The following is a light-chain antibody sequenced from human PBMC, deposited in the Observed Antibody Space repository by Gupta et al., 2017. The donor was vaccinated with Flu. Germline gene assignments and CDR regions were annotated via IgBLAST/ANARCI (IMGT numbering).Light chain of an antibody. CDR2: GAS. Sequence: EIVLTQSPGTLSLSPGERATLSCRASQSVSSSYLAWYQQKPGQAPRLPIYGASSRATGIPYRFSGSGSGTDLTLTISRLEPEDFAVYYCQQYGSSPLTFGGGTKVEIK. J-gene: IGKJ4*01. CDR1: QSVSSSY. CDR3: QQYGSSPLT. V-gene: IGKV3-20*01.